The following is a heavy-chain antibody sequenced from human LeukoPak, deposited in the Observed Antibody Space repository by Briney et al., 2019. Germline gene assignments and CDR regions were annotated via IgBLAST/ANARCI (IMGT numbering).Heavy chain of an antibody. CDR1: GFPFSSYG. Sequence: GGSLRLSCATSGFPFSSYGMHWVRPAPGKGLGWGAFIRYDGSNKYYADSVKGRFTISRDNSKNTLYLQMNSLRAEDTAVYYCARVAELVLFDYWGQGTLVTVSS. D-gene: IGHD6-13*01. V-gene: IGHV3-30*02. CDR2: IRYDGSNK. J-gene: IGHJ4*02. CDR3: ARVAELVLFDY.